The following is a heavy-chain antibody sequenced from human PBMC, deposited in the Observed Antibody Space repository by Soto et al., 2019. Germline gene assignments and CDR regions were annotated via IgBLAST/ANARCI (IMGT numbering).Heavy chain of an antibody. D-gene: IGHD2-21*01. J-gene: IGHJ5*02. CDR2: IYYSGST. V-gene: IGHV4-39*01. CDR1: GGSISSSSYY. Sequence: SETLSLTCTVSGGSISSSSYYWGWIRQPPGKGLEWIGSIYYSGSTYYNPSLKSRVTISVDTSKNQLSLNLRSVSAADTAVYYCARGRGEFDAWGQGTPVTVSS. CDR3: ARGRGEFDA.